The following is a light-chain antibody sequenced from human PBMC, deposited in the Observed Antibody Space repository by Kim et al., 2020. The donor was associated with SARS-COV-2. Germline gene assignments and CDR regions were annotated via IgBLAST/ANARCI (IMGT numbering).Light chain of an antibody. Sequence: QSVLTQPPSASGTPGQRVTISCSGSSSNIGNNYVYWYQHLPGTAPKLLIYNNNQRPSGVPDRFSGSESGTSASLAIGGLRSEDEADYYCATWDDDLSGWVFGGGTKLTVL. CDR2: NNN. V-gene: IGLV1-47*02. CDR3: ATWDDDLSGWV. J-gene: IGLJ3*02. CDR1: SSNIGNNY.